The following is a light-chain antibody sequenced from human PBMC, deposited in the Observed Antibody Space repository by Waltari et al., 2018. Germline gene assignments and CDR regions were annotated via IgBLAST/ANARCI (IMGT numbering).Light chain of an antibody. Sequence: QSALTQPASVSGSPGQSITISCTGISGAIATADFVSWYQHLPDQAPKVIIYDVTNRPSGVSARFSGSKSANTASLTISGLQAEDEGDYYCASQTTDSVVLFGGGTKLTVL. CDR1: SGAIATADF. V-gene: IGLV2-14*03. J-gene: IGLJ2*01. CDR2: DVT. CDR3: ASQTTDSVVL.